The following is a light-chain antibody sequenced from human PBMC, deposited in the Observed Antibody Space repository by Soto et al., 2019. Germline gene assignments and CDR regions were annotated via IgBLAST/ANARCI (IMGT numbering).Light chain of an antibody. V-gene: IGKV3-20*01. CDR1: QSVRSNY. J-gene: IGKJ4*01. CDR2: DAS. CDR3: QQYGSSPLT. Sequence: EIVLTQSPGTLSSSPGERATLSCRASQSVRSNYLAWYQQKPGQAPRFLIYDASSRATGIPDRFSGSGSGTDFTLTISRLEPEDFAVYYCQQYGSSPLTFGGGTKVEIK.